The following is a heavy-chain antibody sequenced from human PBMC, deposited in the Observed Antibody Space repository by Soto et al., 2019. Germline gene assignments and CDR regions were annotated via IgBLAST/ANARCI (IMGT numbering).Heavy chain of an antibody. CDR2: IWYDGSNK. J-gene: IGHJ6*02. D-gene: IGHD3-10*01. CDR3: ARWGSGSYYSYYYGMDV. V-gene: IGHV3-33*01. Sequence: GGSLRLSCAASGFTFSSYGMHWVRQAPGKGLEWVAVIWYDGSNKYYADSVKGRFTISRDNSKNTLYLQMNSLRAEDTAVYYCARWGSGSYYSYYYGMDVWGQGTTVTVSS. CDR1: GFTFSSYG.